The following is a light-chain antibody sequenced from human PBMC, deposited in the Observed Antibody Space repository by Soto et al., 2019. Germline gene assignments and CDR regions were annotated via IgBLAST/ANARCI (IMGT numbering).Light chain of an antibody. Sequence: DIQVTQSPSSLSASVGDRVTIICQASQDIQKNLNWYQHKPGKAPKLLIHDAVYLETGVPSRFSGTGSGTRFTLTISSLQPDDIATYYCPEFEDVHPHTLGGGTQVEIK. CDR1: QDIQKN. V-gene: IGKV1-33*01. CDR2: DAV. J-gene: IGKJ4*01. CDR3: PEFEDVHPHT.